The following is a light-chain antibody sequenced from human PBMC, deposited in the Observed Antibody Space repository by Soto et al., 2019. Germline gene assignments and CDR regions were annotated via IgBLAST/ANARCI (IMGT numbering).Light chain of an antibody. CDR2: GAS. CDR3: QQYNNWPPN. V-gene: IGKV3-15*01. Sequence: EIVKTQSPATLSVSPGERATVSCRASQGVSSNLAWYQQKPGQAPRLLIYGASTRATGIPARFSGSGSGTEFTLTISSLQSEDFAVYYCQQYNNWPPNFGQGTRLEIK. CDR1: QGVSSN. J-gene: IGKJ5*01.